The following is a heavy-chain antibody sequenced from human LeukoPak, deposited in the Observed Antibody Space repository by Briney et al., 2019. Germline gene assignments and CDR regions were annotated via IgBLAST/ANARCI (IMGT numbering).Heavy chain of an antibody. Sequence: GGSLRLSCAASGFTFSTFAMIWVRQPPGKGLEWVSSIFPSGGEIHYADSVRGRFTISRDNSKSTLSLQMNSLRAEDTAVYYCARNGYSAGYMDVWGKGTTVTVSS. V-gene: IGHV3-23*01. CDR1: GFTFSTFA. J-gene: IGHJ6*03. D-gene: IGHD2-15*01. CDR2: IFPSGGEI. CDR3: ARNGYSAGYMDV.